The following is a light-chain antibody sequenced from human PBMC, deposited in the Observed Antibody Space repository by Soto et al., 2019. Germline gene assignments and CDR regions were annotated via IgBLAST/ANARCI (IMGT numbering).Light chain of an antibody. CDR2: DAS. V-gene: IGKV3-15*01. CDR1: QSVSSK. Sequence: DIVMTQSPGTLSVSPGERVTLSCRASQSVSSKLVWYQRKPGQAPRLLIYDASTRATGMPGRFSGSGSGTEFTLTISSLQSEDFAVYYGQQYHNWPGTFGQGTK. CDR3: QQYHNWPGT. J-gene: IGKJ1*01.